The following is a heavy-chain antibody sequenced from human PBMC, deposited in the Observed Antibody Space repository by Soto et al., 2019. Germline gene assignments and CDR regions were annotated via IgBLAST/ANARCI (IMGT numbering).Heavy chain of an antibody. J-gene: IGHJ6*02. Sequence: GGSLRLSCAASGFTFSSYGMHWVRQAPGKWLEWGAVISYDGSNKYYADSVKGRFTISRDNSKNTLYLQMNSLRAEDTAVYYCAKDVGYYDFWSGYSTLYYYYYYGMDVWGQGTTVTVSS. CDR1: GFTFSSYG. CDR3: AKDVGYYDFWSGYSTLYYYYYYGMDV. CDR2: ISYDGSNK. V-gene: IGHV3-30*18. D-gene: IGHD3-3*01.